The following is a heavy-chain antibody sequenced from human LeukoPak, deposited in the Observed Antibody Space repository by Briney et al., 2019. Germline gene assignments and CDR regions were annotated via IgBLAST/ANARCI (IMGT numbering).Heavy chain of an antibody. D-gene: IGHD5-18*01. CDR3: ARAPRYSYGYRVPNGMDV. J-gene: IGHJ6*02. CDR2: INHSGST. CDR1: GGSSSGYY. Sequence: SETLSLTCAVYGGSSSGYYWSWIRQPPGKGLEWIGEINHSGSTNYNPSLKSRVTISVDTSKNQFSLKLSSVTAADTAVYYCARAPRYSYGYRVPNGMDVWGQGTTVTVSS. V-gene: IGHV4-34*01.